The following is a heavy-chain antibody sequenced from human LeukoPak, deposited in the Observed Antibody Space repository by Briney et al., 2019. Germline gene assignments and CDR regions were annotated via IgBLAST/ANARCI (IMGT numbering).Heavy chain of an antibody. Sequence: NTSETLSLTCTVSGGSISSGGYYWSWIRQHPGKGLEWIGYIYYSGSTYYNPSLKSRVTISVDTSKNQFSLKLSSVTAADTAVYYCARDPGDFWSGYHSRYYGMDVWGQGTTVTVSS. CDR3: ARDPGDFWSGYHSRYYGMDV. CDR2: IYYSGST. J-gene: IGHJ6*02. CDR1: GGSISSGGYY. V-gene: IGHV4-31*03. D-gene: IGHD3-3*01.